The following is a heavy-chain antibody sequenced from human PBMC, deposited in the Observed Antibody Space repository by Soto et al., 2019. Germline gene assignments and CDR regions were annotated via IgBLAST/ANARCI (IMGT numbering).Heavy chain of an antibody. J-gene: IGHJ4*02. CDR3: ARGGKRVSMIRGFDF. Sequence: QLQMQESRPGLVRPSETLSLTCSVSGGSMSGSSYYWAWIRQSPGKGLEWIGSAYFTGNMCYNPSLESRVTISVDRSKSQFSLKVTSVTAADSAVYYCARGGKRVSMIRGFDFWGQGSLVTVSS. V-gene: IGHV4-39*01. CDR1: GGSMSGSSYY. D-gene: IGHD3-10*01. CDR2: AYFTGNM.